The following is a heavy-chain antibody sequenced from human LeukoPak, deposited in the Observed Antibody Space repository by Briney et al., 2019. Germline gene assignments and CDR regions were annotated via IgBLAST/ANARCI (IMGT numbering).Heavy chain of an antibody. D-gene: IGHD2-15*01. V-gene: IGHV3-23*01. Sequence: PGGSLRLSCAASGFTFSSYAMSGVRQSPGKGLEWVSAISGSGGSKYCADSVRGRFTNSGDNSKNRLDLQMNSLRADDTGVYYCSKDLEGTHSPSFDYWGQGTLVTVSS. CDR2: ISGSGGSK. CDR3: SKDLEGTHSPSFDY. CDR1: GFTFSSYA. J-gene: IGHJ4*02.